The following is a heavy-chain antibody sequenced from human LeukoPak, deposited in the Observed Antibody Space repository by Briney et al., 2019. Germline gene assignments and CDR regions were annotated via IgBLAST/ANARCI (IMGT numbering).Heavy chain of an antibody. CDR1: GGTFSSYA. D-gene: IGHD6-19*01. J-gene: IGHJ6*02. CDR3: ARDQVAVACSRFGKRDYYYYGMDV. CDR2: IIPILGIA. Sequence: ASVKVSCKASGGTFSSYAISWVRQAPGQGLEWMGRIIPILGIANHAQKFQGRVTITADKSTSTAYMELSSLRSEDTAVYYCARDQVAVACSRFGKRDYYYYGMDVWGQGTTVTVSS. V-gene: IGHV1-69*04.